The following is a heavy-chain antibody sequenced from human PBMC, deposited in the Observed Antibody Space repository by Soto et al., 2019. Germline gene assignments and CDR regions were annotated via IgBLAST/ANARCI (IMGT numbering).Heavy chain of an antibody. D-gene: IGHD5-12*01. J-gene: IGHJ6*02. CDR3: ARGHGVYDGSMDV. CDR1: GGGLRSAA. V-gene: IGHV1-69*13. CDR2: IIPIFATA. Sequence: VKCYCPAPGGGLRSAATIWARKAPGQGLEWMGGIIPIFATAHYAQKFQGRVTITADESTSTAYMELRSLRSDDTAVYYCARGHGVYDGSMDVWGQGTMVTASS.